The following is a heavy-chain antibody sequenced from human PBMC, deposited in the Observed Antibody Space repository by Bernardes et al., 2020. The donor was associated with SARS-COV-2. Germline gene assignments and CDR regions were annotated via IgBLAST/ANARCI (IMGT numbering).Heavy chain of an antibody. CDR1: GFTIRSSW. CDR2: LNRDGRSP. V-gene: IGHV3-74*01. Sequence: SLLPSCAAYGFTIRSSWLNWVRQDPGPGLEWVSRLNRDGRSPNYADSVKGRFTISRDKAKTTLYLQMNSLRAEDTAAYYCARAEPTRWLLQLRYYCGMDVWCQGTTVTVSS. J-gene: IGHJ6*02. D-gene: IGHD3-22*01. CDR3: ARAEPTRWLLQLRYYCGMDV.